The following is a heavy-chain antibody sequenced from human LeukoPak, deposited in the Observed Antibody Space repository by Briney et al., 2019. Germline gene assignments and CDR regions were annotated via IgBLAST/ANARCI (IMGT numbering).Heavy chain of an antibody. D-gene: IGHD1-26*01. Sequence: SETLSLTCTVSGGPISSGDYYWGWIRQPPGMGPEWIGSINYRGTTYYNPSLQSRVAISVDTSKNRFSLQLTSVTATDTAVYYCARVSRDSGNYYTFLDYWGQGTLVTVSS. J-gene: IGHJ4*02. V-gene: IGHV4-39*07. CDR2: INYRGTT. CDR3: ARVSRDSGNYYTFLDY. CDR1: GGPISSGDYY.